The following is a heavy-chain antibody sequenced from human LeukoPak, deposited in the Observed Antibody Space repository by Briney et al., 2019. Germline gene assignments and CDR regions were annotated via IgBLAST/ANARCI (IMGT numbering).Heavy chain of an antibody. Sequence: GGSLRLSCAASGFTVSSNYMSWVRQAPGKGLEWVSAISGSGGSTYYADSVKGRFTISRDNSKNTLYLQMNSLRAEDTAVYYCAKPLSSSSLGSFDYWGQGTLVTVSS. CDR1: GFTVSSNY. CDR3: AKPLSSSSLGSFDY. CDR2: ISGSGGST. J-gene: IGHJ4*02. D-gene: IGHD6-6*01. V-gene: IGHV3-23*01.